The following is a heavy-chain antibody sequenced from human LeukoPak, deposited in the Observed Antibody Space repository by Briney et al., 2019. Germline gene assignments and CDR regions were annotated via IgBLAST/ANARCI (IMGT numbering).Heavy chain of an antibody. J-gene: IGHJ4*02. CDR3: ARLRYSGYDYGDY. Sequence: GASVKVSCKASGYTFTGYYMHWVRQAPGQGLEWMGWINPNSGGTNYAQKFQGRVTMTRDTSISTAYMELSRLRSDDTAVYYCARLRYSGYDYGDYWGQGTLVTVSS. D-gene: IGHD5-12*01. CDR2: INPNSGGT. CDR1: GYTFTGYY. V-gene: IGHV1-2*02.